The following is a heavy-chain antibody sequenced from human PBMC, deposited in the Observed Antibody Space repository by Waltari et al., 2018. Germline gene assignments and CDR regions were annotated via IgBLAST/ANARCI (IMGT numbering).Heavy chain of an antibody. CDR1: GGSISSYY. CDR2: IYYSGST. Sequence: QVQLQESGPGLVKPSETLSLTCTVSGGSISSYYWSWIRQPPGKGLEWIGYIYYSGSTNYHPSLKSRVTISVDTSKNQFSLKLSSVTAADTAVYYCARDHCSGGSCYIENWGQGTLVTVSS. D-gene: IGHD2-15*01. V-gene: IGHV4-59*01. J-gene: IGHJ4*02. CDR3: ARDHCSGGSCYIEN.